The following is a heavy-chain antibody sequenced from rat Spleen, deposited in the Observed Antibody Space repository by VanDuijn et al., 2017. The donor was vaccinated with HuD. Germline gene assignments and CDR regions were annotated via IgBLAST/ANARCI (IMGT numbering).Heavy chain of an antibody. CDR3: ARGILAY. CDR2: ISYSGST. V-gene: IGHV3-1*01. Sequence: EVQLQESGPGLVKPSQSLSLTCSVTGYSITNNYWGWIRKFPGNKVEWMGYISYSGSTSYNPSLKSRISIARDTSKNQFFLQLNSVTTEDTATYYCARGILAYWGQGTLVTVSS. D-gene: IGHD3-8*01. J-gene: IGHJ3*01. CDR1: GYSITNNY.